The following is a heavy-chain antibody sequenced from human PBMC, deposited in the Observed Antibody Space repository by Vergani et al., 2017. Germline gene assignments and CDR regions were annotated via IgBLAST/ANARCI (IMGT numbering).Heavy chain of an antibody. CDR2: IYYSGST. Sequence: QVQLQESGPGLVKPSETLSLTCTVSGGSISSSSYYWSWIRQPPGKGLEGIGYIYYSGSTNYNPSLKSRVTIYVDTSKNPFSLKLSSVTAADTAVYYCARASMDSFDYWGQGTLVTVSS. J-gene: IGHJ4*02. D-gene: IGHD2-2*03. V-gene: IGHV4-61*01. CDR1: GGSISSSSYY. CDR3: ARASMDSFDY.